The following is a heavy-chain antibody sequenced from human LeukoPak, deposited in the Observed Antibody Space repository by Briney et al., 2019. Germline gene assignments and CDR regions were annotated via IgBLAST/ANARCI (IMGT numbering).Heavy chain of an antibody. V-gene: IGHV3-69-1*01. D-gene: IGHD3-10*01. J-gene: IGHJ4*02. CDR2: ISNTGVT. CDR3: ARYYFGSGNYRTFDR. CDR1: GFILSDFT. Sequence: GGSLRLSCAASGFILSDFTMNWVRQAPGKGLEWVSTISNTGVTHYADSVKGRFTISRDSAKNSQYLQIYSLRDEDTAVYYCARYYFGSGNYRTFDRWGQGTLVTVSS.